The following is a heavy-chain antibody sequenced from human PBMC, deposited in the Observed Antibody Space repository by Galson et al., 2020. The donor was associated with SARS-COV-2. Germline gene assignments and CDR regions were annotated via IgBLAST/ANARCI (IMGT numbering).Heavy chain of an antibody. CDR1: GFTFSSYT. CDR2: ISTSSIFI. D-gene: IGHD3-22*01. J-gene: IGHJ5*02. V-gene: IGHV3-21*01. Sequence: GESLKISCAASGFTFSSYTMNWVRQAPGEGLAWVSSISTSSIFIYYADSVKGRFTISRDNAKNSLYLQMDSLRAEDTAVYYCASFTYYHDTSGLDPWGQGTLVTVSS. CDR3: ASFTYYHDTSGLDP.